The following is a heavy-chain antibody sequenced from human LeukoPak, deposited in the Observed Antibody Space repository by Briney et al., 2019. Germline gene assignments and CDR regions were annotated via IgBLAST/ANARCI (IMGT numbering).Heavy chain of an antibody. V-gene: IGHV4-31*03. CDR1: GDSISSGGYY. Sequence: SESLSLTCTVSGDSISSGGYYWSWIRQHPGKGLEWIGYIYYSGSTYYNPSLKSRVTISVDTSKNQFSLKLSSVTAADTAVYYCARALEEEGSGSYYGPHFDYWGQGTLVTVSS. J-gene: IGHJ4*02. D-gene: IGHD3-10*01. CDR2: IYYSGST. CDR3: ARALEEEGSGSYYGPHFDY.